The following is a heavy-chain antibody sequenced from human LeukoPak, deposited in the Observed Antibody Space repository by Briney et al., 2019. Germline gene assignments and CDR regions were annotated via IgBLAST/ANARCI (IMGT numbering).Heavy chain of an antibody. CDR1: GYSFTSYW. CDR3: ARQLYVSGSYYAPMDV. Sequence: GESLKISCKGSGYSFTSYWIGWVRQMPGKGLEWMGIIYPGDPDTRYSPSFQGQVTISADKSISTAYLQWSSLKASDTAMYFCARQLYVSGSYYAPMDVWGKGTTVTISS. D-gene: IGHD3-10*01. V-gene: IGHV5-51*01. J-gene: IGHJ6*03. CDR2: IYPGDPDT.